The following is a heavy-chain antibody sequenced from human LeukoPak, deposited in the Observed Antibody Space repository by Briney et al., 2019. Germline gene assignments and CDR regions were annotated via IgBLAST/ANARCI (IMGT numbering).Heavy chain of an antibody. Sequence: SATLSLTCTVSGGSISSGGYYWSWIRQHPGKGLEWIGYIYYSGSTYYNPSLKSRVTISVDTSKNQFSLKLSSVTAADTAVYYCARAGSDSSGYPNWFDPWGQGTLVTVSS. CDR1: GGSISSGGYY. J-gene: IGHJ5*02. CDR3: ARAGSDSSGYPNWFDP. CDR2: IYYSGST. V-gene: IGHV4-31*03. D-gene: IGHD3-22*01.